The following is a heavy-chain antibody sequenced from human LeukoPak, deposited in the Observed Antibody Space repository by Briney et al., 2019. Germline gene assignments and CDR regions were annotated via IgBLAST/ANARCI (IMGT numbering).Heavy chain of an antibody. Sequence: GGSPRLSCAASGFTFSSFEMDWVRQAPGKGLEWVSYISSSGSTIFYADSVKGRFTISRDNAKNSLYLQMNSLRAGDAAVYYCARVGLGIFRFDYWGQGTLVTVSS. D-gene: IGHD3-3*01. V-gene: IGHV3-48*03. CDR3: ARVGLGIFRFDY. CDR1: GFTFSSFE. CDR2: ISSSGSTI. J-gene: IGHJ4*02.